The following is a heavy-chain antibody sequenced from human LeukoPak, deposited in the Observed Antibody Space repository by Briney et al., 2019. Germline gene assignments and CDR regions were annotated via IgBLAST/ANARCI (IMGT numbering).Heavy chain of an antibody. CDR1: GFTFSSYG. CDR3: ARDGPIYGDFDY. CDR2: IWYDGSNK. J-gene: IGHJ4*02. Sequence: GGSLRLSCAASGFTFSSYGMHWVRQAPGKGLEWVAVIWYDGSNKYYADSVKGRFTISRDNSKNTLYLQMNSLRAEDTAVYYCARDGPIYGDFDYWGQGTLVTVSS. D-gene: IGHD4-17*01. V-gene: IGHV3-33*01.